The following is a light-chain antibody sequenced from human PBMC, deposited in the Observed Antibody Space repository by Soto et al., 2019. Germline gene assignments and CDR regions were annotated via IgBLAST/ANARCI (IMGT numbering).Light chain of an antibody. Sequence: EIVMTQSPATLSVPPGERATLSCRASQSVNNYLAWYQQKPGQAPRLLIYGASTKSTGIPARLSGGGSETAFTLTISSLQSEDFAVYYCQQYHNWPPLTFGGGTKVEIK. V-gene: IGKV3-15*01. CDR3: QQYHNWPPLT. J-gene: IGKJ4*01. CDR2: GAS. CDR1: QSVNNY.